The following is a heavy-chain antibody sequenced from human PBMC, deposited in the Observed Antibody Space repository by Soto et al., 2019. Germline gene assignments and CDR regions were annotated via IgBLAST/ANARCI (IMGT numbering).Heavy chain of an antibody. CDR1: GFTFSSYG. Sequence: QVQLVESGGGVVQPGRSLRLSCAASGFTFSSYGMHWVRQAPGKGLEWVAVISYDGSNKYYADSVQGRFTISRDNSKNTLYLQMNSLRAEDTAVYYCARDRYYDSSGLDYWGQGTLVTVSS. D-gene: IGHD3-22*01. J-gene: IGHJ4*02. CDR2: ISYDGSNK. V-gene: IGHV3-30*03. CDR3: ARDRYYDSSGLDY.